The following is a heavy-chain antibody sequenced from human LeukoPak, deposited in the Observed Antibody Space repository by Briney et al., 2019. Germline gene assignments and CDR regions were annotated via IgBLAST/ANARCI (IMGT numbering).Heavy chain of an antibody. CDR2: ISAYNGNT. J-gene: IGHJ6*02. V-gene: IGHV1-18*01. CDR1: GYTFTSYG. D-gene: IGHD6-13*01. CDR3: AKDQQYSSSWSGNGYYYGMDV. Sequence: ASVKVSCKASGYTFTSYGISWVRQAPGQGLEWMGWISAYNGNTNYAQKLQGRVTMTTDTSTSTAYMELRSLRSDDTAVYYCAKDQQYSSSWSGNGYYYGMDVWGQGTTVTVSS.